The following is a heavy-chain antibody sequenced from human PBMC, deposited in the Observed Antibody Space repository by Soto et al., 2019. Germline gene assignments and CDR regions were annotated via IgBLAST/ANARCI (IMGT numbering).Heavy chain of an antibody. J-gene: IGHJ6*02. D-gene: IGHD3-3*01. CDR3: ARGLYGVWSCYTYYYAMDV. V-gene: IGHV1-8*02. CDR2: MTPMPGTP. Sequence: QVDLVQSGAEVKKPGASVKVSCTASGYAFNISDIHWVRQATGQGLEWMGWMTPMPGTPGYAQKFQGRFTMTRDNSTSAVYMELSSLGCEDTAVYYCARGLYGVWSCYTYYYAMDVWGQGTTVTVSS. CDR1: GYAFNISD.